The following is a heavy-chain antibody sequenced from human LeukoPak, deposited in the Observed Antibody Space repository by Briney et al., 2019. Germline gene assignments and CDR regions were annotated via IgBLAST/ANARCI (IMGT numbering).Heavy chain of an antibody. CDR1: GFTFSSYA. CDR2: ISGSGGST. CDR3: ANGRAAAGQGY. V-gene: IGHV3-23*01. Sequence: GGSLRLSCAASGFTFSSYAMSWVRQAPGKGLEWVSAISGSGGSTYYADSVKGRFTISRDNSKNTLYLQMNSLRAEDTAVYYCANGRAAAGQGYWGQGTLVTVSS. J-gene: IGHJ4*02. D-gene: IGHD6-13*01.